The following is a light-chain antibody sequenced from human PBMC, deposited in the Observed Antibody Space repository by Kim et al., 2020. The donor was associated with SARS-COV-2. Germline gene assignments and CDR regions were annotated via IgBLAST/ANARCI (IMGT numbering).Light chain of an antibody. CDR3: QQGYST. CDR1: QDIANY. J-gene: IGKJ2*01. CDR2: DAY. Sequence: DVQMTQTPSSLSASVGDRVTITCQASQDIANYLNWYQQKPGKAPELLIYDAYNLETGVPSRFSGSGYGTDFTFTISSLQPEDFATYYCQQGYSTFGQGTKLEI. V-gene: IGKV1-33*01.